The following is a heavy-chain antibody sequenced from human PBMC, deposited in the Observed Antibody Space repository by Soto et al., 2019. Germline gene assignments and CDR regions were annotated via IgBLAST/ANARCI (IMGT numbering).Heavy chain of an antibody. CDR2: IYYSGNT. CDR1: GGSISSTNYY. CDR3: ARQPKYCDSASGYSAHFDY. J-gene: IGHJ4*02. Sequence: SETLSLTCTVSGGSISSTNYYWAWIRQTPVKGLEWIGTIYYSGNTYYTPSLKSRLTISVDTSKNQFSLKLDSVTAADTAGYYCARQPKYCDSASGYSAHFDYWGQGAVVPSPQ. D-gene: IGHD2-2*02. V-gene: IGHV4-39*01.